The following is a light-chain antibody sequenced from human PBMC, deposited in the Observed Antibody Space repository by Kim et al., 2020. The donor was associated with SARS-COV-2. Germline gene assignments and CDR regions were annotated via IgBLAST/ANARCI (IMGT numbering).Light chain of an antibody. CDR2: VNSDGSY. Sequence: ASVHLTCTLGSGSSKYAVAWHQQRAETGPRFLMKVNSDGSYDRGDGIPVRFSGSASGAERYLTISSLQSEDEADYYCQAWGPGIRVFGGGTQLTVL. J-gene: IGLJ3*02. CDR3: QAWGPGIRV. CDR1: SGSSKYA. V-gene: IGLV4-69*01.